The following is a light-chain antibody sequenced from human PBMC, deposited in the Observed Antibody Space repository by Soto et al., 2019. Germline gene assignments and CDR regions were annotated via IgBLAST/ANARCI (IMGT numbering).Light chain of an antibody. CDR1: QTIDNT. CDR3: QQYGSSPTT. J-gene: IGKJ1*01. V-gene: IGKV3-15*01. CDR2: DAS. Sequence: EIVMTQSPATLSLSPGERATLSCRASQTIDNTLAWYQRKPGQAPRLLIYDASTRATGVPARFSGSGSGTDFTLTISSLQSEDFAVYYCQQYGSSPTTFGQGTKVDIK.